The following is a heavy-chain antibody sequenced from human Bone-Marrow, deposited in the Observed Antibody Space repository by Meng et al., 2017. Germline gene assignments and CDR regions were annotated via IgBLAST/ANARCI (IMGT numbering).Heavy chain of an antibody. CDR3: ARGPWLRLWLQDY. CDR1: GGSFSGYY. J-gene: IGHJ4*02. V-gene: IGHV4-34*01. CDR2: INHSGST. Sequence: QVQLQQWGAGLLKPSETLSLTCAVYGGSFSGYYWSWIRQPPGKGLEWIGEINHSGSTNYNPSLKSRVTISVDTSKNQFSLKLSSVTAADTAVYYCARGPWLRLWLQDYWGQGTLVTVSS. D-gene: IGHD5-18*01.